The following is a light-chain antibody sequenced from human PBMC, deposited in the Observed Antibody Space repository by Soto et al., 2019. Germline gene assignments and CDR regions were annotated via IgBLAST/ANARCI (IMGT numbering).Light chain of an antibody. CDR2: DAS. CDR3: QQDNSSPWT. CDR1: QRIVTW. Sequence: DIQMTQSPSTLSASVGHSVTITCRASQRIVTWLAWYQQKPGKAPKLLIYDASILESGVTSRFSGSGSGTEFTLTITSLQPDDLAIYYCQQDNSSPWTFGQGTKVEIK. V-gene: IGKV1-5*01. J-gene: IGKJ1*01.